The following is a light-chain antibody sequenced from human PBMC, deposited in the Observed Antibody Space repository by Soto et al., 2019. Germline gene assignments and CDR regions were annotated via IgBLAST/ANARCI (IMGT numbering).Light chain of an antibody. Sequence: QSASVSGSPGQSITISCTGTSSDVGSYNLVSWYQQHPGKAPKLMIYEGSKRPSGVSNRFSGSKSGNTASLTISGLQAEDEADYYCCSYAGSSTWVFGGGTKLTVL. CDR1: SSDVGSYNL. CDR2: EGS. V-gene: IGLV2-23*01. J-gene: IGLJ3*02. CDR3: CSYAGSSTWV.